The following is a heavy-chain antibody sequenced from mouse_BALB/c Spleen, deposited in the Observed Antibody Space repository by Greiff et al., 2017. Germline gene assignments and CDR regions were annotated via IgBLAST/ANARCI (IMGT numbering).Heavy chain of an antibody. V-gene: IGHV1S81*02. Sequence: QVQLQQSGAELVKPGASVKLSCKASGYTFTSYYMYWVKQRPGQGLEWIGEINPSNGGTNFNEKFKSKATLTVDKSSSTAYMQLSSLTSEDSAVYYCTRCYGSRYAMDDWGQGTSVTVSS. CDR3: TRCYGSRYAMDD. CDR1: GYTFTSYY. CDR2: INPSNGGT. J-gene: IGHJ4*01. D-gene: IGHD1-1*01.